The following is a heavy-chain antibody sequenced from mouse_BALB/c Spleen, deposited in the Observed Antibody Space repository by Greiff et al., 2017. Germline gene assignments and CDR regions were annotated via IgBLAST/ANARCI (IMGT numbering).Heavy chain of an antibody. CDR2: IDPENGDT. CDR1: GFNIKDYY. Sequence: EVQLQQSGAELVRSGASVKLSCTASGFNIKDYYMHWVKQRPEQGLEWIGWIDPENGDTEYAPKFQGKATMTAYTSSNTAYLQLSSLTSEDTAVYYCNAWGGNYFPFDYWGQGTTLTVSS. D-gene: IGHD2-1*01. J-gene: IGHJ2*01. CDR3: NAWGGNYFPFDY. V-gene: IGHV14-4*02.